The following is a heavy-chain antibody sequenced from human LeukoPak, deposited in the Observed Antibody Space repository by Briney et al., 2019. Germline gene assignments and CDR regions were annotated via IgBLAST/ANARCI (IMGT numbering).Heavy chain of an antibody. J-gene: IGHJ5*02. D-gene: IGHD6-13*01. Sequence: GGSLRLSCAASGFTFSSYAMHWVRQAPGKGLEWVSYISSSSSTIYYADSVKGRFTISRDNAKNSLYLQMSSLRAEDTAVYYCARASSSRHSFDPWGQGTLGTVSS. CDR3: ARASSSRHSFDP. CDR2: ISSSSSTI. CDR1: GFTFSSYA. V-gene: IGHV3-48*01.